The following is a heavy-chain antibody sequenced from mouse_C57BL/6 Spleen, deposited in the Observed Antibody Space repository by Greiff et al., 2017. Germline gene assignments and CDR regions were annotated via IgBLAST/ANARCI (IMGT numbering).Heavy chain of an antibody. D-gene: IGHD2-4*01. CDR3: ARSYDYDEGYAMDY. Sequence: EVQLQQSGPELVKPGASVKMSCKASGYTFTDYNMHWVKQSHGKSLEWIGYINPNNGGTSYNQKFKGKATLTVNKSSSTAYMELRSLTSEDSAVYYCARSYDYDEGYAMDYWGQGTSVTVSS. J-gene: IGHJ4*01. CDR2: INPNNGGT. V-gene: IGHV1-22*01. CDR1: GYTFTDYN.